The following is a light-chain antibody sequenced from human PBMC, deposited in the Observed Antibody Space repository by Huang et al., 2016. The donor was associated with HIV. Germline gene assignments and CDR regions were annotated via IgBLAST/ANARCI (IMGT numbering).Light chain of an antibody. V-gene: IGKV1-9*01. Sequence: IQLTQSPSSLSASVGDRVTITCRACQGISHYLAWYQQQPGKAPKLLIYAASTLYTGVPSRCSGSGSGTDFTLTISSLQPEDFATYYCQQLDSYPVTFGGGTKVDIK. CDR3: QQLDSYPVT. CDR1: QGISHY. J-gene: IGKJ4*01. CDR2: AAS.